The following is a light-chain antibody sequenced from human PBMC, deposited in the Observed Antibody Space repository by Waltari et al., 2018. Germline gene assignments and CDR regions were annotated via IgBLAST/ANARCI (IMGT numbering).Light chain of an antibody. Sequence: DIQMTQSPSSLSASVGDRVTITCRASQSISSYLNWYPQKPGKAPKRLIYAASSLQSGVPSRFSGSGSGTDFTLTITSLQPEDFATYYCQESYSTPFTFGPGTKVAIK. V-gene: IGKV1-39*01. J-gene: IGKJ3*01. CDR3: QESYSTPFT. CDR1: QSISSY. CDR2: AAS.